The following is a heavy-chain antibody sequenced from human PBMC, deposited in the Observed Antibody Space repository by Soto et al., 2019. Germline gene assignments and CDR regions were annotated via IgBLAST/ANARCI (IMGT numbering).Heavy chain of an antibody. J-gene: IGHJ4*02. D-gene: IGHD3-3*01. V-gene: IGHV3-21*01. CDR1: GFTFSSYS. CDR2: ISSSSSYI. Sequence: PGGSLRLSCAASGFTFSSYSMNWVRQAPGKGLEWVSSISSSSSYIYYADSVKGRFTISRDNAKNSLYLQMNSLRAEDTAVYYCARDWSGSDGGPLDYWGQGTLVTVSS. CDR3: ARDWSGSDGGPLDY.